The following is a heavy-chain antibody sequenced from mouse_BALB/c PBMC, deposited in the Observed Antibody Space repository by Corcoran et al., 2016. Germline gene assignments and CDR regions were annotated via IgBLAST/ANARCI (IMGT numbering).Heavy chain of an antibody. CDR1: GYTFTSYV. J-gene: IGHJ1*01. Sequence: EVQLQQSGPELVKTGDSVKMSCKASGYTFTSYVMHWVKQKPGQGLEWIGYINPYNDGTKYNEKFKGKATLTSDKSSSTAYMELSSLTSEDSAVYYCAREGRRGYCDVWGAGTTVTVSS. CDR2: INPYNDGT. V-gene: IGHV1S136*01. CDR3: AREGRRGYCDV.